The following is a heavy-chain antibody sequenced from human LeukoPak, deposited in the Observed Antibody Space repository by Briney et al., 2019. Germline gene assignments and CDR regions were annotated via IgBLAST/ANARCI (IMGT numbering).Heavy chain of an antibody. CDR2: VSYDGTT. Sequence: SETLSLTCSVSGDSVTSYYWSWIRQPPGKGLEWIGYVSYDGTTNYPPSLKSRVIMAVNTANNNISRRLTSVTAADTAVYYCARLDCHGDGCYNHWGQGTLVTVSS. CDR1: GDSVTSYY. J-gene: IGHJ4*02. D-gene: IGHD2-21*01. CDR3: ARLDCHGDGCYNH. V-gene: IGHV4-59*08.